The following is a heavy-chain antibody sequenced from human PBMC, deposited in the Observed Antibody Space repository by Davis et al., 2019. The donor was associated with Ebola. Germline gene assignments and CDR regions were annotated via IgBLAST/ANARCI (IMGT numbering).Heavy chain of an antibody. CDR1: GFTFDDYA. J-gene: IGHJ4*02. CDR2: INWNGGSS. Sequence: GGSLRLSCGASGFTFDDYAMTWVRQAPGKGLEWVSGINWNGGSSGYADSVKGRFTISRDNVKNSLYLRMNDLRVEDTALYHCARDPYYYGSGSYYGYWGQGTLVTVSS. D-gene: IGHD3-10*01. CDR3: ARDPYYYGSGSYYGY. V-gene: IGHV3-20*01.